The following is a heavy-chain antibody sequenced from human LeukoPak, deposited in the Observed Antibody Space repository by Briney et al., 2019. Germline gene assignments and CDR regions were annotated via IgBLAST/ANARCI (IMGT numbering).Heavy chain of an antibody. CDR2: IYYSGST. CDR1: GGSISSYY. Sequence: SETLSLTCTVSGGSISSYYWSWIRQPPGKGLEWIGYIYYSGSTIYNPSPKSRVTISVDTSKNQFSLKLSSVTAADTAVYYCARQRDWSDAFDIWGQGTMVTVSS. CDR3: ARQRDWSDAFDI. V-gene: IGHV4-59*08. D-gene: IGHD3/OR15-3a*01. J-gene: IGHJ3*02.